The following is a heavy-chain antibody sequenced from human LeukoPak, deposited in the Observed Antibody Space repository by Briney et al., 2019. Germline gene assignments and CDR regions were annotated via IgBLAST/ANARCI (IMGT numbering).Heavy chain of an antibody. V-gene: IGHV1-69*05. CDR2: IIPIFGTA. CDR1: GGTFSSYA. J-gene: IGHJ3*02. Sequence: ASVKVSCKASGGTFSSYAISWVRQAPGQGLEWMGGIIPIFGTANYAQKFQGRVTITTDESTSTAYMELSSLRSEDTAVYYCAILTGYRDAFDIWGQGTMVTVSS. D-gene: IGHD3-9*01. CDR3: AILTGYRDAFDI.